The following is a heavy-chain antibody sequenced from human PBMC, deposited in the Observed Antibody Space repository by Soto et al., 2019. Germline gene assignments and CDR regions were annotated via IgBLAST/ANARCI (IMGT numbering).Heavy chain of an antibody. V-gene: IGHV4-39*01. J-gene: IGHJ5*02. Sequence: SETLSLTCTVSGGSVISSSYYWGWIRQPPGKGLEWIGSIYYSGSTYYNPSLKSRVTISVDTSENQFSLKLSSVTAADTAVYYCARGRNWFDPWGQGTLVTVSS. CDR1: GGSVISSSYY. CDR3: ARGRNWFDP. CDR2: IYYSGST.